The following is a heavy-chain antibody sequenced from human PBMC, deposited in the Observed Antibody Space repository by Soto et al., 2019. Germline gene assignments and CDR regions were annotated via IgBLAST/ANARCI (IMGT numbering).Heavy chain of an antibody. V-gene: IGHV2-5*02. CDR2: IYWDDDK. CDR3: SHAGDYDLLTFDH. J-gene: IGHJ4*02. CDR1: GFSLSTYHMG. Sequence: QITLKESGPTLVRPAQTLTLTCDFSGFSLSTYHMGVAWIRQPPGKALEWLALIYWDDDKRYSPSLKDRLAISKDTSSNHVVLTIPNMDPGDTATYFCSHAGDYDLLTFDHWGPGTLGTVSS. D-gene: IGHD4-17*01.